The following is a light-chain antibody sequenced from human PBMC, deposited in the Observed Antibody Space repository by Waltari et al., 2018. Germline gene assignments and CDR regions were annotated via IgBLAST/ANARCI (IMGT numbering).Light chain of an antibody. CDR1: QSVDRT. CDR3: QHYVSLPAT. CDR2: GAS. J-gene: IGKJ1*01. Sequence: LSCRASQSVDRTLAWYQQKPGQAPRLLIYGASIRATGIPARFSGGGSGTDFSFTISRLGPEDFAVYYCQHYVSLPATFGQGTKVEIK. V-gene: IGKV3-20*01.